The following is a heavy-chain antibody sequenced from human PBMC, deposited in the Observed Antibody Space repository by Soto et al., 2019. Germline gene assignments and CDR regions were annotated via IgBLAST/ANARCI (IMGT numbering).Heavy chain of an antibody. J-gene: IGHJ2*01. Sequence: PGGSLRLSCTPSGFTFGDYAMSWFRQAPGKGLEWVGFIRNKAYGGTTEYAASVTGRFTISRDDSNSIAYLQINSLKTEDTAVYFCTRFTIANIASGNRLFAFDFWGRGTRVTVAS. CDR2: IRNKAYGGTT. D-gene: IGHD3-3*01. CDR1: GFTFGDYA. V-gene: IGHV3-49*03. CDR3: TRFTIANIASGNRLFAFDF.